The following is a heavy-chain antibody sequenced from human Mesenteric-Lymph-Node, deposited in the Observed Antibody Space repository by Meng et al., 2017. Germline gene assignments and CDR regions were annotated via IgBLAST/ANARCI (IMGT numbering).Heavy chain of an antibody. CDR3: ARGYSYSYDGLDS. D-gene: IGHD3-16*01. V-gene: IGHV3-11*01. CDR1: GFILSPHN. J-gene: IGHJ4*02. Sequence: VHRGGLGGGLYKLGGSLRLSRTTMGFILSPHNMAVGRQAPGKGLEWISYISASGSPKTYAGSVEGRFTIYRDNARNSMYLQMNSLRAEDTAVYYCARGYSYSYDGLDSWGQRTLVTVSS. CDR2: ISASGSPK.